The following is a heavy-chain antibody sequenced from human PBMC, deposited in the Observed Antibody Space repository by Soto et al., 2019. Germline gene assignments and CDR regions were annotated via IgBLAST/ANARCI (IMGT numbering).Heavy chain of an antibody. J-gene: IGHJ4*02. D-gene: IGHD3-22*01. CDR1: GGSISSSNW. V-gene: IGHV4-4*02. CDR3: ARAPPRISSGYN. CDR2: IYHSVST. Sequence: QVQLQESGPGLVKPSGTLSLTCAVSGGSISSSNWWSWVRQPPGKGLEWIGEIYHSVSTNYNPSLQSRVTISVDKSKNQFSLKLSSVTAADTAVYYCARAPPRISSGYNWGQGTLVTVSS.